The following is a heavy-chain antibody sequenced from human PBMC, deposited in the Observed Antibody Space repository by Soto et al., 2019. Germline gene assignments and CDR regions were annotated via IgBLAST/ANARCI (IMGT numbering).Heavy chain of an antibody. CDR3: ACRLSLKPRYYFDF. CDR2: VSYSATT. CDR1: GGSIITYY. Sequence: SETLSLTCTVYGGSIITYYWPWFRQPPGRELEWIGYVSYSATTTYNPSLKSRVTISVDTPNNQFSLKLSSVTAADTAVYYCACRLSLKPRYYFDFCSQGTLVIVSS. J-gene: IGHJ4*01. D-gene: IGHD2-15*01. V-gene: IGHV4-59*08.